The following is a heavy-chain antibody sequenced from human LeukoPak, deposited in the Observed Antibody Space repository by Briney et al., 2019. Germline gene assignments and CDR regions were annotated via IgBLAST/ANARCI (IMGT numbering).Heavy chain of an antibody. J-gene: IGHJ4*02. D-gene: IGHD1-26*01. Sequence: GASVKVSCTASGYTFTRYAMHKVRQAPGQRLEWMGWIDAGNGNTKYSQKFQGRVTITRDTSASTAYMGLSSLRSEDTAVYYCARGSGNFDYWGQGTLVTVSS. CDR3: ARGSGNFDY. V-gene: IGHV1-3*01. CDR1: GYTFTRYA. CDR2: IDAGNGNT.